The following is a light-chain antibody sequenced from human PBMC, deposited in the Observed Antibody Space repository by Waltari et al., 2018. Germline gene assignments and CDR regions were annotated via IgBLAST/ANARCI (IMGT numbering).Light chain of an antibody. Sequence: QSVLSQPPSASASPGQGVTISCSGSNSNIGFNSVFWYQHVPGTAPKLVIFRDSQRPSGVPGRFSGSKSGTSASLAISRLRSEDEADYYCASWDQSLRGVVFGGGTKLTVL. CDR1: NSNIGFNS. J-gene: IGLJ2*01. V-gene: IGLV1-47*01. CDR3: ASWDQSLRGVV. CDR2: RDS.